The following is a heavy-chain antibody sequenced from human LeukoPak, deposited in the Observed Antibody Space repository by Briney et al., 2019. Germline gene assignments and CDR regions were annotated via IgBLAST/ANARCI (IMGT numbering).Heavy chain of an antibody. CDR3: AREGRPKYYYDSSGYIDY. J-gene: IGHJ4*02. Sequence: SETLSLTCTVSGGSFSSGSYYWSWIRQPPGKGLEWIGYIYYNGSTNYNPSLKSRVTISVDTSKNQFSLKLSSVTAADTAVYYCAREGRPKYYYDSSGYIDYWGQGTLVTVSS. V-gene: IGHV4-61*01. D-gene: IGHD3-22*01. CDR2: IYYNGST. CDR1: GGSFSSGSYY.